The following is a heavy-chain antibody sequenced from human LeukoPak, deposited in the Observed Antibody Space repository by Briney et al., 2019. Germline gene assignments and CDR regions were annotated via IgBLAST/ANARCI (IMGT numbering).Heavy chain of an antibody. CDR2: ISYDGNNK. Sequence: GRSLRLSCAASGFTFINYAMHWVRQAPGKGLEWVAVISYDGNNKFYADSVKGRFTISRDNSKNTLYLQMNSLRTEDTAVYYCARGSNYYDGSGYYPYWGQGTLVTVSS. V-gene: IGHV3-30*04. J-gene: IGHJ4*02. D-gene: IGHD3-22*01. CDR1: GFTFINYA. CDR3: ARGSNYYDGSGYYPY.